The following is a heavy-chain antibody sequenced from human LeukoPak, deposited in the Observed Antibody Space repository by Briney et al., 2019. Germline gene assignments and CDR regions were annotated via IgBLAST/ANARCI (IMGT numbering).Heavy chain of an antibody. CDR1: VGSISSGSYY. CDR2: IYYSGST. J-gene: IGHJ4*02. Sequence: PSQTLSLTCTVSVGSISSGSYYWSWIRHHPWKGLEWIGYIYYSGSTYYNPSLKSRVTISVATSKNQFSLTLNSVTAADTAVYYCARGRSSGYHLDYWGQGTLVTVSS. V-gene: IGHV4-31*03. CDR3: ARGRSSGYHLDY. D-gene: IGHD5-12*01.